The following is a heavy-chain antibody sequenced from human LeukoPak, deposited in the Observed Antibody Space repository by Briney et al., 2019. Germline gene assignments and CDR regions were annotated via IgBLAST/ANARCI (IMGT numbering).Heavy chain of an antibody. CDR3: ARERIRVGCSGDSCYSYLFDY. J-gene: IGHJ4*02. D-gene: IGHD2-15*01. V-gene: IGHV4-59*01. CDR1: SGSISSYY. Sequence: SETLSLTCTVSSGSISSYYWSWIRQPPGKGLEWIGYIYYSGSTNYNPSLKSRVTISVDTSKNQFSLKLSSVTAADTAVYYCARERIRVGCSGDSCYSYLFDYWGQGTLVTVSS. CDR2: IYYSGST.